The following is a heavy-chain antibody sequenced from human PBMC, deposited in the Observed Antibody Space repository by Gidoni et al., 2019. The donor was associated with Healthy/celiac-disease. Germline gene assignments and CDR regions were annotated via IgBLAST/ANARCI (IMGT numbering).Heavy chain of an antibody. V-gene: IGHV3-30-3*01. CDR2: ISYDGSNK. Sequence: QVQLVESGGGVVQPGRSLRLSCAASGFTFSSYAMHWVRQAPGKGLEWMAVISYDGSNKYYADSVKGRFTISRDNSKNTLYLQMNSLRAEDTAVYYCASGGYYYYYGMDVWGQGTTVTVSS. CDR3: ASGGYYYYYGMDV. J-gene: IGHJ6*02. D-gene: IGHD3-16*01. CDR1: GFTFSSYA.